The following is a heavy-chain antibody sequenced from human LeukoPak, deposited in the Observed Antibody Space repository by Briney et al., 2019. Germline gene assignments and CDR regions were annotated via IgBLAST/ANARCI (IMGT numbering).Heavy chain of an antibody. V-gene: IGHV3-23*01. D-gene: IGHD1-26*01. CDR1: GFTFSRYA. Sequence: TGGSLRLSCGASGFTFSRYAMSWVRQAPGKGLQWVSEIGGRGGAIYYADSVKGRFTISRDNAKNSLYLQMNSLRAEDTALYYCARDVKWELGLDYWGQGTLVTVSS. J-gene: IGHJ4*02. CDR3: ARDVKWELGLDY. CDR2: IGGRGGAI.